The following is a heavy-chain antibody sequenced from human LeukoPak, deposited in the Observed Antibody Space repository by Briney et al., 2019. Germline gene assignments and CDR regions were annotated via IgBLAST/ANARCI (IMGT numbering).Heavy chain of an antibody. CDR2: IYYSGST. J-gene: IGHJ5*02. Sequence: SETLSLTCTVSGGSISSSSYYWGWIRQPPGKGLEWIGSIYYSGSTYYNPSLKSRVTISVDTSKNQFSLKPSSVTAADTAVYYCAREGSYGWFDPWGQGTLVTVSS. V-gene: IGHV4-39*07. D-gene: IGHD5-18*01. CDR3: AREGSYGWFDP. CDR1: GGSISSSSYY.